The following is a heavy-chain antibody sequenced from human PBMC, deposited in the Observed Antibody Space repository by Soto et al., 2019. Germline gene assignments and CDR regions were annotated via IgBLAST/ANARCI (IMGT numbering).Heavy chain of an antibody. J-gene: IGHJ4*02. CDR1: GGSISSSSYY. D-gene: IGHD6-13*01. CDR2: ISYSGST. V-gene: IGHV4-39*01. CDR3: ARQRITAAGGSFDY. Sequence: QLQLQESGPGLVKPSETLSLTCTVSGGSISSSSYYWALIRQPPGKGLEWIAYISYSGSTHYNPSLKSRVTISVDTSKSQFSLKLSSVTAADTAVYYCARQRITAAGGSFDYWGQGTLVTVSS.